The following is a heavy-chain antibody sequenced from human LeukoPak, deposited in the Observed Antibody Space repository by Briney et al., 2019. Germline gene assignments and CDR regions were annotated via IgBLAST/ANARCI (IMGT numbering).Heavy chain of an antibody. CDR3: ARDPSILGAFDI. V-gene: IGHV4-38-2*02. CDR2: IYYSGST. Sequence: SETLSLTCSVSNYSISRTYHWGWIRQPPGKGLEWIGSIYYSGSTYYNPSLKSRVTISVDTSKNQFSLKLSSVTAADTAVYYCARDPSILGAFDIWGQGTMVTVSS. CDR1: NYSISRTYH. J-gene: IGHJ3*02. D-gene: IGHD2-21*01.